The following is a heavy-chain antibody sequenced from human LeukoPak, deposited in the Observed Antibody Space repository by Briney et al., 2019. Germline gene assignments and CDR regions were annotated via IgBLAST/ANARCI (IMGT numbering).Heavy chain of an antibody. Sequence: GGSLRLSCAASGFAFSSYSMNWVRQAPGKGLAWVSYISSGSSTMYYADSVKGRFTISRDNAKNSLYLQMNSLRAEDTAVYYCALGRYYDGSGQTSASWGQGTLVTVSS. CDR1: GFAFSSYS. J-gene: IGHJ5*02. V-gene: IGHV3-48*01. CDR2: ISSGSSTM. D-gene: IGHD3-22*01. CDR3: ALGRYYDGSGQTSAS.